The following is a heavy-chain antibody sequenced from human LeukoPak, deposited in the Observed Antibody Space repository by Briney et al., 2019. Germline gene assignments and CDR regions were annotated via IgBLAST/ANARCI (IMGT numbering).Heavy chain of an antibody. J-gene: IGHJ4*02. Sequence: ASVKVTCKASGYTFTGYYMHWVRQAPGQGLEWMGWINPNSGGTNYAQKFQGRVTMTRDTSISTAYMELSRLRSDDTAVYYCARIHTVTTGALGYSGQGTLVTVSS. CDR3: ARIHTVTTGALGY. V-gene: IGHV1-2*02. CDR1: GYTFTGYY. CDR2: INPNSGGT. D-gene: IGHD4-17*01.